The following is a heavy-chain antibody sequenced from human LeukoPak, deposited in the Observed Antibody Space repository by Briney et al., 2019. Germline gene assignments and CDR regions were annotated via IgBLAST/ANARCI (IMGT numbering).Heavy chain of an antibody. Sequence: GASVKVSCKASGGTFSSYAISWVRQAPGQGLEWMGGIIPIFGTANYAQKFQGRVTITADESTSTAYMELSSLRSEDTAVYYCARASGGALGLRHYYYYMDVWGKGTTVTVSS. CDR3: ARASGGALGLRHYYYYMDV. D-gene: IGHD1-26*01. CDR2: IIPIFGTA. CDR1: GGTFSSYA. V-gene: IGHV1-69*13. J-gene: IGHJ6*03.